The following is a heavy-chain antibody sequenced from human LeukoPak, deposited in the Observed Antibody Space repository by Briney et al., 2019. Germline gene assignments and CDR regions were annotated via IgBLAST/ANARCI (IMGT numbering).Heavy chain of an antibody. D-gene: IGHD3-3*01. CDR2: MNPNIGNT. CDR1: GYTYTSYD. V-gene: IGHV1-8*01. CDR3: ARGRRHYDFWCGYYRNYYFDY. J-gene: IGHJ4*02. Sequence: ASVKVSFKASGYTYTSYDINWVRQATAQGLEWMGWMNPNIGNTGYAQKFQGRVTMTRNTSISTAYMELSSLRSEDTAVYCCARGRRHYDFWCGYYRNYYFDYWGQGTLVTVSS.